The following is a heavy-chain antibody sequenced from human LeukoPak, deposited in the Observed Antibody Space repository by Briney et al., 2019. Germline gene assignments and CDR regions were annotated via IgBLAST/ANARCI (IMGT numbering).Heavy chain of an antibody. V-gene: IGHV3-74*01. CDR1: GFTLGRYW. Sequence: GGSLRLSCAASGFTLGRYWMHWFRHAPGTGLVWVARSNSDGKITDYADSVRGRFTTSRDNTKNTVYLQMSSLRAEDTGVYYCARDHHDFWSGYPNYWGQGTRVIVSS. D-gene: IGHD3-3*01. J-gene: IGHJ4*02. CDR2: SNSDGKIT. CDR3: ARDHHDFWSGYPNY.